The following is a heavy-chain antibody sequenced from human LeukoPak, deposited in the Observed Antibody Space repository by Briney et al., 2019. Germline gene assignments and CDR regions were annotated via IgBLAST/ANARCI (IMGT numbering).Heavy chain of an antibody. CDR2: INHSGST. V-gene: IGHV4-34*01. Sequence: ASETLSLTCAVYGGSFSGYYWSWIRQPPGKGLEWIGEINHSGSTNYNPSLKSRVTISVDTSKNQFSLKLSSVTAADTAVYYCARHRRVTPFDYWGQGTLVTVSS. D-gene: IGHD2-21*02. CDR3: ARHRRVTPFDY. J-gene: IGHJ4*02. CDR1: GGSFSGYY.